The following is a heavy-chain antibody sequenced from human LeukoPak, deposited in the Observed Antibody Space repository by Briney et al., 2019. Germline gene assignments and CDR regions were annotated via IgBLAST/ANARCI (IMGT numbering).Heavy chain of an antibody. J-gene: IGHJ3*02. CDR3: ARGEYYYDIRGAFDI. CDR2: IYTSGST. D-gene: IGHD3-22*01. V-gene: IGHV4-61*02. Sequence: SETLSLTCTVSGGSISSGSYYWSWIRQPAGEGLEWIGRIYTSGSTNYNPSLKSRVTISVDTSKNQFSLKLSSVTAADTAVYYCARGEYYYDIRGAFDIWGQGTMVTVSS. CDR1: GGSISSGSYY.